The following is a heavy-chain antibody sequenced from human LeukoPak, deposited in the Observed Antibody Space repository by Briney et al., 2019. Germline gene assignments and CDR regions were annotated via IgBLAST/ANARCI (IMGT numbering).Heavy chain of an antibody. D-gene: IGHD6-19*01. Sequence: GASVKVSCKASGYTFTSYGISWVRQAPGQGLEWMGWIISYNANTNYAQKLQGRVTMTTDTSTSTVYMELRSLRSDDTAVYYCARDLKMGYSSGRYSWGTGSSNDYWGQGTLVTVSS. CDR1: GYTFTSYG. CDR2: IISYNANT. CDR3: ARDLKMGYSSGRYSWGTGSSNDY. J-gene: IGHJ4*02. V-gene: IGHV1-18*01.